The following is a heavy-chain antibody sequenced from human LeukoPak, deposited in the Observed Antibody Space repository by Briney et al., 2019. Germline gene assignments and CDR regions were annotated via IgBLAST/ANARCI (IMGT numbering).Heavy chain of an antibody. CDR1: GYTFTSYD. V-gene: IGHV1-8*01. CDR3: ARRGHDYGGSYYFDY. CDR2: MNPNSGNT. J-gene: IGHJ4*02. Sequence: ASVKVSCKASGYTFTSYDINWVRQATGQGLEWMGGMNPNSGNTGYAQKFQGRVTMTRNTSIGTAYMELSSLRSEDTAVYYCARRGHDYGGSYYFDYWGQGTLVTVSS. D-gene: IGHD4-23*01.